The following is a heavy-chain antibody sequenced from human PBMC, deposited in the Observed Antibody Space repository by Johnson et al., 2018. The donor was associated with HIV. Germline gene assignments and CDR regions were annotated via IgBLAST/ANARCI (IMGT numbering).Heavy chain of an antibody. V-gene: IGHV3-15*01. CDR1: GFTFNNAW. J-gene: IGHJ3*02. D-gene: IGHD6-13*01. CDR2: IKSKTDGGTT. Sequence: VQLVESGGGVVQPGGSLRLSCTASGFTFNNAWMSWVRQAPGKGLEWVGRIKSKTDGGTTDYAAPVKGRFTISRDDSKNTLYLQMNSLKTEDTAVYYCTTDMEQQQLAYDAFDIWGQGTMVTVSS. CDR3: TTDMEQQQLAYDAFDI.